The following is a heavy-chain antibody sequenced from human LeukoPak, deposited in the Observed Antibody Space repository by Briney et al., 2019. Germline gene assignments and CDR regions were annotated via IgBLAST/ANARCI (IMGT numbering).Heavy chain of an antibody. V-gene: IGHV1-69*01. CDR3: ARAIVVVMPSTRYYFDY. J-gene: IGHJ4*02. D-gene: IGHD3-22*01. CDR1: GSTFSSYA. Sequence: SVKVSCKASGSTFSSYAISWVRQAPGQGLEWMGGIIPIFGTANYAQKFQGRVTITADESTSTAYMELSSLRSEDTAVYYCARAIVVVMPSTRYYFDYWGQGTLVTVSS. CDR2: IIPIFGTA.